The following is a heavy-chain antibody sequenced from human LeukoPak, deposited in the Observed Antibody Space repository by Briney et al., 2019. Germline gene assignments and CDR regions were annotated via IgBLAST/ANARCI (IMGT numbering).Heavy chain of an antibody. V-gene: IGHV7-4-1*02. CDR1: GYTFTTYA. J-gene: IGHJ4*02. Sequence: ASVKVSCKASGYTFTTYAMNWVRQAPRQGLEWMGWINPNTGNPTYAQGFTGRFVFSLDTSVSTAYLQISGLKTEDTAVYYCARAYQPLGGLSLPDYWGQGTLVTVSS. D-gene: IGHD3-16*02. CDR2: INPNTGNP. CDR3: ARAYQPLGGLSLPDY.